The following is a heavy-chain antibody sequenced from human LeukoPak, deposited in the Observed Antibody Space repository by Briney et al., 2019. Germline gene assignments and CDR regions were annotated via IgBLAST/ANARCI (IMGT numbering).Heavy chain of an antibody. CDR1: GYTFTDDY. D-gene: IGHD3-22*01. J-gene: IGHJ3*02. Sequence: ASVKVSCKASGYTFTDDYMHWVRQAPGQGLEWMGWINPNSGGTNYAQKFQGRVTMTRDTSISTAYMELSRLRSDDTAVYYCARASGAGDSSGYYPGDAFDIWGQGTMVTVSS. CDR3: ARASGAGDSSGYYPGDAFDI. V-gene: IGHV1-2*02. CDR2: INPNSGGT.